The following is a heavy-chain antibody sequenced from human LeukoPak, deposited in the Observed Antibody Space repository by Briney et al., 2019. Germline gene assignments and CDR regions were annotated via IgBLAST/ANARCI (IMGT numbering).Heavy chain of an antibody. D-gene: IGHD3-22*01. Sequence: GGSLRLSCVVSGFSVRNNYVSWVRQAPGKGLEWVAFIRYDGSNKYYADSVKGRFTISRDNSKNTLYLQMNSLRAEDTAVYYCAKGVYYYDSSGYYSEDYWGQGTLVAVSS. CDR3: AKGVYYYDSSGYYSEDY. CDR2: IRYDGSNK. J-gene: IGHJ4*02. CDR1: GFSVRNNY. V-gene: IGHV3-30*02.